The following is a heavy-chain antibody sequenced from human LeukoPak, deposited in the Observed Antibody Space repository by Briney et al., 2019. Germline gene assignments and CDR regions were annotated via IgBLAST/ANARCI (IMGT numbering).Heavy chain of an antibody. V-gene: IGHV3-23*01. CDR3: AKAQDYPGFGY. J-gene: IGHJ4*02. Sequence: GGSLRLSCAASGFTFRSSAMSWVRQAPGKGLEWVSTISGSGGGTYYADSVKGRFTISRDNSKNTLYLQMNSLRAEDTAAYYCAKAQDYPGFGYWGQGTLVTVSS. D-gene: IGHD4-11*01. CDR2: ISGSGGGT. CDR1: GFTFRSSA.